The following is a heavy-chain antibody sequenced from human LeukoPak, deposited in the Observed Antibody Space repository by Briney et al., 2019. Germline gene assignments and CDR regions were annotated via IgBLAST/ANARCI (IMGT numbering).Heavy chain of an antibody. Sequence: PGGSLRLSCAASGFTFSSYSMNWVRQAPGKGLEWVSSISTGSSFIYYADSVKGRFTISRDIAKNSLYLQMNSLRAEDTAVYYCARVVDTHFDYWGQGTLVTVSS. CDR2: ISTGSSFI. CDR3: ARVVDTHFDY. CDR1: GFTFSSYS. V-gene: IGHV3-21*01. D-gene: IGHD5-18*01. J-gene: IGHJ4*02.